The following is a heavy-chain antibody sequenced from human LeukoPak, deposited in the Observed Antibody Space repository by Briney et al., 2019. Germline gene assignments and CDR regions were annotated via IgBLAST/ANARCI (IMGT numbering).Heavy chain of an antibody. J-gene: IGHJ4*02. CDR2: ISYDGSNK. Sequence: GGSLRLSCAASGFTFSSYAMHWVRQAPGKGLEWVAVISYDGSNKYYADSVKGRFTISRDNSKNTLYLQMNSLRAEDTAVYYCAKAPPQQWLLSYYFDFWGQGTLVTVSS. CDR1: GFTFSSYA. CDR3: AKAPPQQWLLSYYFDF. V-gene: IGHV3-30*07. D-gene: IGHD6-19*01.